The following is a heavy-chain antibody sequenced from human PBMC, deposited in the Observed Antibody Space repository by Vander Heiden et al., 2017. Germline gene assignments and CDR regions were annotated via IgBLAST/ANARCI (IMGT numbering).Heavy chain of an antibody. V-gene: IGHV3-7*01. J-gene: IGHJ4*02. CDR1: GFPSCSYW. CDR3: ARPDQGSSRHSIAY. CDR2: KKQDGSEK. Sequence: VQLVASSGELVQPAGSLRLSCYASGFPSCSYWMIWVRQAPGKGLEWVANKKQDGSEKYYVDSVKGRFTISKDNGQNALDLQMNSLRGEGRAVYYCARPDQGSSRHSIAYWGQGTLVTVSS. D-gene: IGHD6-13*01.